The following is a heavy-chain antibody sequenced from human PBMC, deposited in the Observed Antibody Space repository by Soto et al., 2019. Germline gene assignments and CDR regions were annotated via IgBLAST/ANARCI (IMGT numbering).Heavy chain of an antibody. Sequence: QVQLQESGPGLVKPSQTLSLTCTVSGGSISSGGYYWSWIRQHPGKGLEWIGYIYYSGSTYYNPSLKSRVNISVDTSKNQFSLKLSSVTAADTAVYYCAREGRMTTVTQIYYYYGMDVWGQGTTVTVSS. CDR1: GGSISSGGYY. CDR2: IYYSGST. D-gene: IGHD4-17*01. V-gene: IGHV4-31*03. J-gene: IGHJ6*02. CDR3: AREGRMTTVTQIYYYYGMDV.